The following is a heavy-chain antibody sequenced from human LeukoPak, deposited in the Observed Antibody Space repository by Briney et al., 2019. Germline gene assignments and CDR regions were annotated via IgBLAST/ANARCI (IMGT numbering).Heavy chain of an antibody. J-gene: IGHJ3*02. CDR1: GLTFSDYY. Sequence: GGSLRLSCAASGLTFSDYYMSWIRQAPGKGLEWVSYISSASRTIYYTDSVKGRFTISRDNAKNSLYLQMNSLRAEDTAVYYCARAYTRGAFDIWGQGTMVTVSS. CDR2: ISSASRTI. V-gene: IGHV3-11*04. CDR3: ARAYTRGAFDI. D-gene: IGHD3-16*01.